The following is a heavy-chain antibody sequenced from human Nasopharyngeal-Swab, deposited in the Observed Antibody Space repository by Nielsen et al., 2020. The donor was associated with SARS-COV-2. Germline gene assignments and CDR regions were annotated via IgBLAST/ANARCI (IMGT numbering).Heavy chain of an antibody. J-gene: IGHJ4*02. CDR1: GYIFTSYD. V-gene: IGHV1-18*01. CDR2: IGAYNGNT. Sequence: ASVKVSCKASGYIFTSYDISWVRQARGQGLEGMGWIGAYNGNTNYAQKFQDRVTMTTDTSTSTVYMELRSLRSDDTAAYYCARHGVAEDYWGQGTLVTVSS. D-gene: IGHD3-3*01. CDR3: ARHGVAEDY.